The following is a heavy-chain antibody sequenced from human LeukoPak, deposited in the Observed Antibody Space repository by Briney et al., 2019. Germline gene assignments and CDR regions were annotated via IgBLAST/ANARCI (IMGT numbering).Heavy chain of an antibody. CDR1: GFTFSSYA. D-gene: IGHD3-10*01. Sequence: GGSLRLSCAASGFTFSSYAMSWVRQAPGKGLEWGSGITSSGGTTYYADSVTGRLTISRDNSKSTLYLQMNSLRAEDTAVYYCATYGSGSYYRKAFDYWGQGTLVTVSS. J-gene: IGHJ4*02. CDR2: ITSSGGTT. CDR3: ATYGSGSYYRKAFDY. V-gene: IGHV3-23*01.